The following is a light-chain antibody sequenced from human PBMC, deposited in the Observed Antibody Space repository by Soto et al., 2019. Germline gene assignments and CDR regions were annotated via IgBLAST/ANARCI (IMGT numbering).Light chain of an antibody. V-gene: IGKV1-6*01. CDR3: LQDHGYPYT. Sequence: AIQMTQSPPSLSASVGDRVTITCRASQGIRNELGWYQQKPGKAPKLLIYETNTLQSGVPSRFSGSGSGTDFTLTISSLQPEDFATYYCLQDHGYPYTFGQGTKLQIK. J-gene: IGKJ2*01. CDR1: QGIRNE. CDR2: ETN.